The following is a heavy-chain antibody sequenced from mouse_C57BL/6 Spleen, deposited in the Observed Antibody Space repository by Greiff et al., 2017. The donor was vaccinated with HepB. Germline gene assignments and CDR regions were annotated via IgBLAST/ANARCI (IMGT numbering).Heavy chain of an antibody. CDR2: ISYDGNN. CDR3: ARDLGPYYFDD. D-gene: IGHD4-1*01. J-gene: IGHJ2*01. CDR1: GYSITSGYY. Sequence: EVKLQESGPGLVKPSQSLSLTCSVTGYSITSGYYWNWIRQFPGNKLEWMGYISYDGNNNYNSSLKNRISITRDTSKNQFFLKLNSVTTEDTATYYCARDLGPYYFDDWGQGTTLTVSS. V-gene: IGHV3-6*01.